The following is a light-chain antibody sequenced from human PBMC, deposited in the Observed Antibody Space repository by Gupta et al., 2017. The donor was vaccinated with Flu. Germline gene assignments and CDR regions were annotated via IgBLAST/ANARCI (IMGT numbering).Light chain of an antibody. V-gene: IGKV3-11*01. J-gene: IGKJ4*02. Sequence: SPVILSLAPGDSATLSCRASQNVNNYLAWYQQTPGQAPRLLIYEASNRATGVPARFSGSGSGTDFTLTIRSLDAEDVAVYYCQQRSKWRTFGGGTKVEIK. CDR2: EAS. CDR1: QNVNNY. CDR3: QQRSKWRT.